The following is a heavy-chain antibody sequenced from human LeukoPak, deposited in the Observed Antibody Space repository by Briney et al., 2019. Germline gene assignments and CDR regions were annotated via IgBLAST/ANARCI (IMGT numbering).Heavy chain of an antibody. CDR3: ARDRRGGSWYYDY. CDR1: GYSISSGYY. D-gene: IGHD2-15*01. Sequence: PSETLSLTCAVSGYSISSGYYWGWIRQPPGKGLEWIGSIYHSGSTSYNPSLKSRVTISVDTSKNQFSLKLSSVTAADTAVYYCARDRRGGSWYYDYWGQGTLVTVSS. J-gene: IGHJ4*02. CDR2: IYHSGST. V-gene: IGHV4-38-2*02.